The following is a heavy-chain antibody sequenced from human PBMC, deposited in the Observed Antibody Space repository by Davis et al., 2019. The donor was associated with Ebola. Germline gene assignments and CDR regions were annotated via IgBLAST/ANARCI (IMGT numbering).Heavy chain of an antibody. D-gene: IGHD4-17*01. CDR3: ARFPVTTVDY. J-gene: IGHJ4*02. Sequence: SVKVSCKASGGTFSSYAISWVRQAPGQGLEWMGRIIPILGIANYAQKLQGRVTMTTDTSTSTAYMELRSLRSDDTAVYYCARFPVTTVDYWGQGTLVTVSS. CDR2: IIPILGIA. V-gene: IGHV1-69*04. CDR1: GGTFSSYA.